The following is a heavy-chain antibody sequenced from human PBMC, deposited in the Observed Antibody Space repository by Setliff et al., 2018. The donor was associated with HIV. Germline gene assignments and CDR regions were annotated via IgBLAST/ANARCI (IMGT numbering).Heavy chain of an antibody. J-gene: IGHJ3*02. CDR1: GVSFSGYY. Sequence: SETLSLTCAVYGVSFSGYYWSWIRQPPGKGLEWIGEINHSGGTNYNPSLKSRVNISVDTAKKQFSLNLSSVTAADTAVYYCARGRSEEYYDFWSDYYNAFDIWGQGTMVTVSS. D-gene: IGHD3-3*01. CDR2: INHSGGT. CDR3: ARGRSEEYYDFWSDYYNAFDI. V-gene: IGHV4-34*01.